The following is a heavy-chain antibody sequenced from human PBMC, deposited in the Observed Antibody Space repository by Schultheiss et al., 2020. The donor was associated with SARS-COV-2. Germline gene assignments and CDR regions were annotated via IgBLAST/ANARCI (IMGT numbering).Heavy chain of an antibody. CDR2: ISFDGTNK. CDR1: GFTFSNYA. Sequence: GGSLRLSCAASGFTFSNYALHWVRQAPGKRLEWVAVISFDGTNKYYADSVKGRFTISRDNSKNTLYLQMNSLRTEDTAVYYCARGLLWFGEILSYFDYWGQGTLVTVSS. CDR3: ARGLLWFGEILSYFDY. V-gene: IGHV3-30*01. J-gene: IGHJ4*02. D-gene: IGHD3-10*01.